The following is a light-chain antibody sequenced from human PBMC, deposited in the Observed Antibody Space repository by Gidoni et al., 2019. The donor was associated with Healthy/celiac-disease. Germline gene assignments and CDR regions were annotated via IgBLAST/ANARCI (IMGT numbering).Light chain of an antibody. J-gene: IGKJ5*01. V-gene: IGKV1-39*01. CDR1: QSISSY. Sequence: DIQMTQSPSSLSASVGDRVTITCRASQSISSYLNWYQQKPGKAPKLLIYAASSLQSGVPSRFSGSGSGTDFTLTISSLQPEDFATYYCQQCYSTPITFSQETRLEIK. CDR2: AAS. CDR3: QQCYSTPIT.